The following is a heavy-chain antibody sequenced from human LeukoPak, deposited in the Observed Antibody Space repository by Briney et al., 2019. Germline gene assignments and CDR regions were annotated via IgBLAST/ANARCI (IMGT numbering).Heavy chain of an antibody. CDR2: INPSGGST. V-gene: IGHV1-46*01. CDR1: GYTFTSYY. CDR3: ARDNDRTIVGYLGIDP. Sequence: ASVKVSCKASGYTFTSYYMHWVRQAPGQGLEWMGIINPSGGSTSYAQKFQGRVTMTRDTSTSTVYMELSSLRSEDTAVYYCARDNDRTIVGYLGIDPWGQGTLVTVSS. D-gene: IGHD3-3*01. J-gene: IGHJ5*02.